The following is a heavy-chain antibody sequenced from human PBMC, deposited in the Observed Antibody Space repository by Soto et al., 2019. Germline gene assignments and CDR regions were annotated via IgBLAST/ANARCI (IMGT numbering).Heavy chain of an antibody. CDR1: GDSISSHYF. J-gene: IGHJ4*02. CDR2: ISHRGSV. CDR3: ARSFGWYAIDY. Sequence: QVLLQESGPGLVQPSGTLSLSCAVSGDSISSHYFWGWVRQPPGKGLEWVGDISHRGSVNYNPSLQSRITLSMDKSKNHFSLRLNSVTAADTAVYDCARSFGWYAIDYWGQGTLVIVSS. D-gene: IGHD6-19*01. V-gene: IGHV4-4*02.